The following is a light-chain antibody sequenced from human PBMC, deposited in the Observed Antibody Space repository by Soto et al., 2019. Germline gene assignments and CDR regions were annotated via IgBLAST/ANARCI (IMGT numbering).Light chain of an antibody. J-gene: IGLJ3*02. Sequence: QSALTQPPSASGSPGQSVTISCTGTSSDVGAYNYVSWYQQHPGKAPKLMIYDVSKRPSGVPYRFSGSKSGNAASLTVSGLQGEDEADYYCSSYAGSSWAFGGGTKLTVL. CDR1: SSDVGAYNY. CDR2: DVS. V-gene: IGLV2-8*01. CDR3: SSYAGSSWA.